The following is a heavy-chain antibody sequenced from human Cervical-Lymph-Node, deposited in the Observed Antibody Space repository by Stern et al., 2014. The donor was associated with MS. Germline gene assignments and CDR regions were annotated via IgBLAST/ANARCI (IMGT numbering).Heavy chain of an antibody. CDR1: GFKFSIYW. V-gene: IGHV5-51*01. CDR3: ARQTSAWASDV. Sequence: VQLMQSGAELIRPGESLKISCKGSGFKFSIYWIAWVRQMPGKGLEWMGIIYPVGSETRTSPSFQCQVTMSADKSTSAAYLQWSSLNASDTAMYFCARQTSAWASDVWGQGTLVTVSS. CDR2: IYPVGSET. D-gene: IGHD7-27*01. J-gene: IGHJ4*02.